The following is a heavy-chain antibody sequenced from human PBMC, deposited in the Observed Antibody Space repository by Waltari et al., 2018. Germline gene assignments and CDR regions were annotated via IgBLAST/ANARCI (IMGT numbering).Heavy chain of an antibody. Sequence: QVQLVQSGAEVKKPGASVKVSCKASGYTFTSYDINWVRQATGQGLEWMGWMNPNSGNTGYAQKCQGRVTMTRNTSISTAYMELSSLRSEDTAVYYCARVVEQWLFHYYYYMDVWGKGTTVTVSS. D-gene: IGHD6-19*01. J-gene: IGHJ6*03. CDR1: GYTFTSYD. CDR2: MNPNSGNT. V-gene: IGHV1-8*01. CDR3: ARVVEQWLFHYYYYMDV.